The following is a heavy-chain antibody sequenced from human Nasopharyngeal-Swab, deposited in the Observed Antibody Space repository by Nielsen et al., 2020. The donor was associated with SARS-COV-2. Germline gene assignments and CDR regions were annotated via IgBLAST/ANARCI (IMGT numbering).Heavy chain of an antibody. Sequence: GGSLRLSCAASGFTFSNAWMSWVRQAPGKGLEWVGRIKSKTDGRTTDYAAPVKGRFTISRDDSKNTLYLQMNSLKTEDTAVYYCTTSGSYVRYWGQGTLVTVSS. CDR2: IKSKTDGRTT. CDR1: GFTFSNAW. D-gene: IGHD1-26*01. J-gene: IGHJ4*02. V-gene: IGHV3-15*01. CDR3: TTSGSYVRY.